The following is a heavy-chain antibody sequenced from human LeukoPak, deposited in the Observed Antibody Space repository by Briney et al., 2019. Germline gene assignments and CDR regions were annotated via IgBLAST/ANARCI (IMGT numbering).Heavy chain of an antibody. CDR1: GRSISSYY. D-gene: IGHD5-12*01. CDR2: IYYSGSA. Sequence: PSETLSITCTVSGRSISSYYWSWIRQPPGKGLEWIGYIYYSGSANYNPSLKSRITISVVTSKNQFSLKLSSVTAADTAAYYCARERYSGYEDNWGQGTLVTVSS. J-gene: IGHJ4*02. CDR3: ARERYSGYEDN. V-gene: IGHV4-59*01.